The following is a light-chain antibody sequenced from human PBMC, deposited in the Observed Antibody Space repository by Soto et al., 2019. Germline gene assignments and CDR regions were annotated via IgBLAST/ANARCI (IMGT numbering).Light chain of an antibody. CDR3: QQSYSSPRT. CDR1: QSISTY. CDR2: AAY. Sequence: DIQMTQSPSSLSASVGDRVTITCRASQSISTYLNWYQQKPGKAPNLLIYAAYTLQSGVPSRFSGRGSGTDFTLTISSLQPEDFATYSCQQSYSSPRTFGQGTKVEI. J-gene: IGKJ1*01. V-gene: IGKV1-39*01.